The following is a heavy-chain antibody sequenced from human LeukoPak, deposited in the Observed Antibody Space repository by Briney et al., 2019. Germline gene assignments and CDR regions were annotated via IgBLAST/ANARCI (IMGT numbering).Heavy chain of an antibody. V-gene: IGHV3-21*04. CDR1: GFTLSSYS. J-gene: IGHJ4*02. CDR3: ARRGGNYAFYDY. CDR2: ISSSSSYI. D-gene: IGHD1-26*01. Sequence: GGSLRLSCAASGFTLSSYSMNWVRQAPGKGLEWVSSISSSSSYIYYADSVKGRFTISRDNSKNTLYLQMNSLRAEDTAVYYCARRGGNYAFYDYWGQGTLVTVSS.